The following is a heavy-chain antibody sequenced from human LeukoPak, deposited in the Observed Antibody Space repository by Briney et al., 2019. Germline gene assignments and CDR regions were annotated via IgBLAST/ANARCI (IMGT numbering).Heavy chain of an antibody. CDR3: ARRASLSEFDD. D-gene: IGHD2/OR15-2a*01. V-gene: IGHV1-18*01. CDR1: GYSFHSHG. J-gene: IGHJ4*02. Sequence: GASVTVSCKASGYSFHSHGIIRVRQAPGPGLEWMGRFSTYNGYKNYAQKLQGRVTMDTDKYQSTAYMELRSVRADDTAVYYWARRASLSEFDDWGQGTLVAVSS. CDR2: FSTYNGYK.